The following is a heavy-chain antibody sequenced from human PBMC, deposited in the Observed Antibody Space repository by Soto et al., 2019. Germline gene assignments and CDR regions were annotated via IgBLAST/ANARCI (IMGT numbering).Heavy chain of an antibody. J-gene: IGHJ4*02. D-gene: IGHD4-17*01. CDR2: ISSSSSTI. V-gene: IGHV3-48*01. CDR1: GFTFSSYS. CDR3: ARIGRLRWGDY. Sequence: GGSLRLSCAASGFTFSSYSMNWVRQAPGKGLEWVSYISSSSSTIYYADSVKGRFTISRDNAKNSLYLQMNSLRAEDTAVYYCARIGRLRWGDYWGQGTLVTVSS.